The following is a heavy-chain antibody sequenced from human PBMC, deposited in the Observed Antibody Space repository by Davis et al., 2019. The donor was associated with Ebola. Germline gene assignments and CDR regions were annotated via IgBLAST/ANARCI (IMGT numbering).Heavy chain of an antibody. Sequence: MPSETLSLTCTVSGASISSYYWSWIRQPPGKGLEYIGHIYHDGYISYIPSLRSRVTISLDTSNSQFSLNLKSVTAADTAVYYCAGFHLDLYDSSGPGAADYFDYWGQGALVTVSS. CDR3: AGFHLDLYDSSGPGAADYFDY. CDR1: GASISSYY. D-gene: IGHD3-22*01. CDR2: IYHDGYI. J-gene: IGHJ4*02. V-gene: IGHV4-59*01.